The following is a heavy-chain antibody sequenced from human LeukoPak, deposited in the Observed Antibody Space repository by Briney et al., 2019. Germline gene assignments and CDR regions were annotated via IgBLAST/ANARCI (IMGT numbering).Heavy chain of an antibody. Sequence: SETLSLXCTVSGGSISSSSYYWGWIRQPPGKGLEWIGSIYYSGITYYNPSLKSRVTISVDTSKNQFSLKLSSVTAADTAVYYCARPRATDYYDSSGYYSYYFDYWGQGNLVTVSS. CDR1: GGSISSSSYY. CDR3: ARPRATDYYDSSGYYSYYFDY. V-gene: IGHV4-39*01. J-gene: IGHJ4*02. D-gene: IGHD3-22*01. CDR2: IYYSGIT.